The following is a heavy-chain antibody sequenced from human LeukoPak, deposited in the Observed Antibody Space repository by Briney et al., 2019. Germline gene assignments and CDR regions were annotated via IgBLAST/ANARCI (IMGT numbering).Heavy chain of an antibody. D-gene: IGHD6-13*01. J-gene: IGHJ4*02. V-gene: IGHV3-30*02. CDR3: AGSPRYSSTWLFDY. CDR2: IRYDGSNK. CDR1: EFTFSSYG. Sequence: GGSLRLSCAASEFTFSSYGMHWVRQAPGKGLEWVAFIRYDGSNKYYADSVKGRFTISRDNSKNTLYLQMNSLRAEDTAMYYCAGSPRYSSTWLFDYWGQGTLVTVSS.